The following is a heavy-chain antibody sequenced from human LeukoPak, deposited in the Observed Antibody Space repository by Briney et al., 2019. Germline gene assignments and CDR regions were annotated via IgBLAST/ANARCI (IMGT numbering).Heavy chain of an antibody. D-gene: IGHD4-17*01. CDR3: AKDLAVTTPGGGDY. Sequence: PGGSLRLSCAASGFTFSSYAMNWVRQAPGKGLEWVSAISGSGVSTYYADSVKGRFTVSRDNSKNTLYLQMNSLRAEDTAFYYCAKDLAVTTPGGGDYWGQGTLVTVSS. CDR1: GFTFSSYA. J-gene: IGHJ4*02. V-gene: IGHV3-23*01. CDR2: ISGSGVST.